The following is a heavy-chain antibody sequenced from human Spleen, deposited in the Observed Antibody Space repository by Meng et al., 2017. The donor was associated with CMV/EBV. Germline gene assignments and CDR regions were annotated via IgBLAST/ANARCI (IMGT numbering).Heavy chain of an antibody. CDR3: AKARGYSYAYAMDV. Sequence: GGSLRLSCAASGFTFKTFTMSWVRQAPGKGLEWVTFIRHDGSNKYYADSVKGRFTISRDNSKNTLSLQMYSLRAEDTAVYYCAKARGYSYAYAMDVWGQGTTVTVSS. CDR2: IRHDGSNK. D-gene: IGHD5-18*01. V-gene: IGHV3-30*02. J-gene: IGHJ6*02. CDR1: GFTFKTFT.